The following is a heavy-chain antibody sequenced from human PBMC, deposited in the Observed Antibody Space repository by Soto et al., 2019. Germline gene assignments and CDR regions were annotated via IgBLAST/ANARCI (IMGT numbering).Heavy chain of an antibody. CDR3: AKDMGDVLRYFGYFDY. V-gene: IGHV3-9*01. Sequence: EVQLVESGGGLVQPGRSLRLSCAASGFTFDDYAMHWVRQAPGKGLEWVSGISWNSGSIGYADSVKGRFTISRDNAKNSLYLQMNRLRAEDTALYYCAKDMGDVLRYFGYFDYWGQGTLMTVSS. CDR1: GFTFDDYA. CDR2: ISWNSGSI. J-gene: IGHJ4*02. D-gene: IGHD3-9*01.